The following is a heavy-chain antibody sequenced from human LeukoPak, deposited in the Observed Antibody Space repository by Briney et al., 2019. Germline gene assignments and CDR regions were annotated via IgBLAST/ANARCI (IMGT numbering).Heavy chain of an antibody. CDR2: IYSGGST. J-gene: IGHJ6*02. CDR1: GFTVSSNY. D-gene: IGHD3-10*01. Sequence: GGSLRLSCAASGFTVSSNYMSWVRQAPGKGLEWVSVIYSGGSTYYADSVKGRFTISRHNSKNTLYLRMNSLRAEDTAVYYCARGGSGSYYNSVYYYYGMDVWGQGTTVTVSS. V-gene: IGHV3-53*04. CDR3: ARGGSGSYYNSVYYYYGMDV.